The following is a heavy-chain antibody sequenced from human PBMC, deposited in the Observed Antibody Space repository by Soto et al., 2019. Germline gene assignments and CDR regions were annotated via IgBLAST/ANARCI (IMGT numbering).Heavy chain of an antibody. CDR1: GGSISSGGYY. Sequence: SETLSLTCTVSGGSISSGGYYWSWIRQHPGKGLEWIGYIYYSGSTYYNPSLKSRVTISVDTSKNQFSLKLSSVTAADTAVYYCARAERRNTIFGVVRQGRVDYWGQGDLVTVSS. CDR3: ARAERRNTIFGVVRQGRVDY. CDR2: IYYSGST. V-gene: IGHV4-31*03. J-gene: IGHJ4*02. D-gene: IGHD3-3*01.